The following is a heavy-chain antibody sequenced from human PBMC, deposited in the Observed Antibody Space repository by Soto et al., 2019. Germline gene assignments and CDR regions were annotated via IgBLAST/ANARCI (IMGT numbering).Heavy chain of an antibody. CDR1: GFTFSSYA. Sequence: GGSLRLSCAASGFTFSSYAMSWVRQAPGKGLEWVSAISGSGGSTYYADSVKGRFTISRDNSKNTLYLQMNSLRAEDTAVYYCAKDLGYCSSTSCYAGPFDYWGQGTLVTVSS. CDR3: AKDLGYCSSTSCYAGPFDY. CDR2: ISGSGGST. J-gene: IGHJ4*02. V-gene: IGHV3-23*01. D-gene: IGHD2-2*01.